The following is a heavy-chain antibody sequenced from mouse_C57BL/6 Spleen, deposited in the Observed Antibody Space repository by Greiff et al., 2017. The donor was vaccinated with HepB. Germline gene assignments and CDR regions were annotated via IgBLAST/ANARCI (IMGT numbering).Heavy chain of an antibody. CDR2: IYPGDGDT. D-gene: IGHD2-10*01. J-gene: IGHJ2*01. CDR3: ARSPLPNFDY. V-gene: IGHV1-82*01. Sequence: QVQLQQSGPELVKPGASVKISCKASGYAFSSSWMNWVKQRPGKGLEWIGRIYPGDGDTNYNGKFKGKATLTADKSSSTAYMQLSSLTSEDSAVYFCARSPLPNFDYWGQGTTLTLSS. CDR1: GYAFSSSW.